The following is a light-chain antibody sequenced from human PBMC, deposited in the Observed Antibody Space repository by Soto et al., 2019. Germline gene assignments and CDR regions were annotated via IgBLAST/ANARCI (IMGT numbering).Light chain of an antibody. Sequence: QSVLTQPPSVSGAPGQRVTISCTGSSSNIGAGYDVHWYQQLPGTAPKLLIYGNSNGPSGVPDRFSGSKSGTSASLAITGXXXEDEXDXXXQSYDSSLSGFVVFGGGTQLTVL. CDR3: QSYDSSLSGFVV. V-gene: IGLV1-40*01. J-gene: IGLJ2*01. CDR2: GNS. CDR1: SSNIGAGYD.